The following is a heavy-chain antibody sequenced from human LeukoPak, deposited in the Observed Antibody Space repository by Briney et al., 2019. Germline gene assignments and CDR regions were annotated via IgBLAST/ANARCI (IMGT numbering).Heavy chain of an antibody. CDR3: ARVGRAFTARSSFFDY. CDR1: GYTFSGYY. V-gene: IGHV1-2*02. Sequence: ASVKVSCKASGYTFSGYYMHWVRQAPGQGLEWMGWINPNSGGTNYAQKFQGRVTMTRDTSISTAYMELIRLRSADTAVNYCARVGRAFTARSSFFDYWGQGTLVTVSS. J-gene: IGHJ4*02. CDR2: INPNSGGT. D-gene: IGHD6-6*01.